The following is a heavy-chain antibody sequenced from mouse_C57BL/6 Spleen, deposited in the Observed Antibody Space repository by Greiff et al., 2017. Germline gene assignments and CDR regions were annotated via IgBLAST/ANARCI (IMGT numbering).Heavy chain of an antibody. J-gene: IGHJ4*01. CDR2: IYPGDGDT. V-gene: IGHV1-82*01. D-gene: IGHD1-3*01. CDR1: GYAFSSSW. Sequence: VKLMESGPELVKPGASVKISCKASGYAFSSSWMNWVKQRPGKGLEWIGRIYPGDGDTNYNGKFKGKATLTADKSSSTAYMQLSSLTSEDSAVYFCARGASKGSAMDYWGQGTSVTVSS. CDR3: ARGASKGSAMDY.